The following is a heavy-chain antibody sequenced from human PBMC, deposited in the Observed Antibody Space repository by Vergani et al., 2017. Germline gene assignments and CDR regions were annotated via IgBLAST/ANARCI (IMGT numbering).Heavy chain of an antibody. V-gene: IGHV3-30*02. CDR2: IRSDESRR. CDR1: GFTFNSYG. J-gene: IGHJ5*02. D-gene: IGHD5-18*01. Sequence: MQLVESGGGLVQPGGSLRLSCAASGFTFNSYGMHWVRQAPGKGLEWVASIRSDESRRYYGDSMEGPFTISRDNSKNTLYLQMKSLRPEDTAVYYCARSPHGYTYGGYISQFDPWGQGTLVTVSS. CDR3: ARSPHGYTYGGYISQFDP.